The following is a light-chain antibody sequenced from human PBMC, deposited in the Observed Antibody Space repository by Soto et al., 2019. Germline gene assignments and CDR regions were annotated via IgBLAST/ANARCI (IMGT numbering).Light chain of an antibody. CDR3: HQYNNWPIT. CDR2: DAS. Sequence: EIVMTQSPATLSVSPGERATLSCRASQSVSTNLAWYQQKHGQAPRLLIYDASTRATGIPARFSGSGSGTEFTLTISSLQSEDFGVYYCHQYNNWPITFGQGTRLEI. J-gene: IGKJ5*01. V-gene: IGKV3-15*01. CDR1: QSVSTN.